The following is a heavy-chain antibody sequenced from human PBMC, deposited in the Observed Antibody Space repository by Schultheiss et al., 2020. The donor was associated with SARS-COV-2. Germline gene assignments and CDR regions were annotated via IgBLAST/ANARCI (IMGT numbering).Heavy chain of an antibody. Sequence: SVKVSCKASGYTFTSYGISWVRQAPGQGLEWMGEIIPIFGTANYAQKFQGRVTITADESTSTAYMELSSLRSEDTAVYYCAVGTGYSYGDYYYGMDVWGQGTTVTVSS. V-gene: IGHV1-69*13. J-gene: IGHJ6*02. CDR2: IIPIFGTA. CDR3: AVGTGYSYGDYYYGMDV. D-gene: IGHD5-18*01. CDR1: GYTFTSYG.